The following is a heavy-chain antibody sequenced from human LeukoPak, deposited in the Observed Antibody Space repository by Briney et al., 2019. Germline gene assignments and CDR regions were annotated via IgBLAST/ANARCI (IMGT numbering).Heavy chain of an antibody. D-gene: IGHD3-22*01. J-gene: IGHJ4*02. CDR1: GFMFSTYE. CDR2: ISYNGRSI. CDR3: ARDGRWINYYDGSSPV. Sequence: GGSLRLSCAASGFMFSTYEMNWVRQAPGKGLEGLSYISYNGRSIYYADCVKGRFTISRDNAKDSLYLQMNSLRVEDTAVYYCARDGRWINYYDGSSPVWGQGTPVTVSS. V-gene: IGHV3-48*03.